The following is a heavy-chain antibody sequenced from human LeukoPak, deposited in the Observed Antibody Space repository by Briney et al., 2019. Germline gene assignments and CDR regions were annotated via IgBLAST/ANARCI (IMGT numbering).Heavy chain of an antibody. V-gene: IGHV1-18*01. D-gene: IGHD3-16*01. CDR3: GRALLGGSDIYTPFSY. Sequence: ASVKVSCKASGYTFNLYGIIWVRQAPGQGLEWVGWISTYNGNTNYAPNIQDRVTMTTDTSTSTAYMELRSLRSDDTAVYYCGRALLGGSDIYTPFSYWGQGTLVTVSS. J-gene: IGHJ4*02. CDR1: GYTFNLYG. CDR2: ISTYNGNT.